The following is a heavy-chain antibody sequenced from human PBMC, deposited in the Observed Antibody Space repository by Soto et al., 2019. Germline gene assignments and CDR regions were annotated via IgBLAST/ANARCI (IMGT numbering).Heavy chain of an antibody. D-gene: IGHD2-15*01. Sequence: GESLKISCSTSGYSFTSYWIGWVRQMPGKGLEWMGIIHPGDSDTRYSPSFQGQVTISADKSITTAYLQWSSLKASDTAIYYCARSLTYGGNSFDYWGQGTLVTVSS. CDR1: GYSFTSYW. V-gene: IGHV5-51*01. CDR3: ARSLTYGGNSFDY. J-gene: IGHJ4*02. CDR2: IHPGDSDT.